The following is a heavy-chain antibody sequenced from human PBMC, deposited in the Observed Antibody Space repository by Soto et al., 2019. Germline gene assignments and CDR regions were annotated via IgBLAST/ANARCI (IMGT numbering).Heavy chain of an antibody. Sequence: SVKVSCKASGGTFSSYTISWVRQAPGQGLEWMGRIIPILGIANYAQKFQGRVTITADKSTSTAYMELSSLRSEDTAVYYCARGSGAIGDYSGSFDPWGQGTLVTVSS. D-gene: IGHD4-17*01. CDR2: IIPILGIA. J-gene: IGHJ5*02. CDR1: GGTFSSYT. V-gene: IGHV1-69*02. CDR3: ARGSGAIGDYSGSFDP.